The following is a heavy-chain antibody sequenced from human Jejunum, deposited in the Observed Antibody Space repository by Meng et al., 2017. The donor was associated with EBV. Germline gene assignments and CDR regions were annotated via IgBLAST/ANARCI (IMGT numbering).Heavy chain of an antibody. D-gene: IGHD6-13*01. CDR3: ARKFLGSWSLDY. V-gene: IGHV7-4-1*02. Sequence: QVQLVQSGSELKKPXXXXVXSRKASGYTFTTYGMNWVRQAPGQGLEWMGWIHTKTGSPTYAQNFTGRFVFSLATSVSTAYLQITSLKAEDTAVYYCARKFLGSWSLDYWGQGTLVTVSS. J-gene: IGHJ4*02. CDR1: GYTFTTYG. CDR2: IHTKTGSP.